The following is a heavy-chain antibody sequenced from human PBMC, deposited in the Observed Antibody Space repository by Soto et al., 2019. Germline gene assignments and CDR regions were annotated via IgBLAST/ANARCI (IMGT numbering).Heavy chain of an antibody. J-gene: IGHJ4*02. CDR2: IYPGGVNI. D-gene: IGHD3-9*01. CDR3: SRDDADWLFN. CDR1: GYSFTSHY. Sequence: ASVKVSCKAIGYSFTSHYMHWVRQAPGQGLEWMGTIYPGGVNIGYAQKFKGRVTMTKDTSTSTVYMELNSLTSEDTAVYYCSRDDADWLFNWGQGALVTVSS. V-gene: IGHV1-46*03.